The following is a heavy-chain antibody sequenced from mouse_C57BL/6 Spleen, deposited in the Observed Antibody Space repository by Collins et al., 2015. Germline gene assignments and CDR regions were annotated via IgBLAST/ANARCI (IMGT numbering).Heavy chain of an antibody. D-gene: IGHD1-1*01. CDR3: AEDYYGRCWFAY. J-gene: IGHJ3*01. V-gene: IGHV1-82*01. CDR1: GYAFSSSW. Sequence: QVQLQQSGPELVKPGASVKISCKASGYAFSSSWMNWVKQRPGKGLEWIGRIYPGDGDTNYNEKFKGKATLTADKSSSTAYMQLSSLTSEDSAVYFCAEDYYGRCWFAYWGQGTLVTVSA. CDR2: IYPGDGDT.